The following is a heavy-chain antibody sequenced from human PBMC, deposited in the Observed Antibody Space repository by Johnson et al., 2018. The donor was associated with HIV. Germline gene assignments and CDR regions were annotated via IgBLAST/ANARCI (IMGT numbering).Heavy chain of an antibody. D-gene: IGHD1-14*01. Sequence: VQLVESGGGLVQPGRSLRLSCAASGFSFDDYAMHWVRQVAGKGLEWVSGISWNSGSIGYADSLKGRFTISRDNAKNSLYLQMNSLRAEDTALYYCTTEKHAPRAFDIWGQGTMVTVSS. CDR2: ISWNSGSI. V-gene: IGHV3-9*01. CDR3: TTEKHAPRAFDI. CDR1: GFSFDDYA. J-gene: IGHJ3*02.